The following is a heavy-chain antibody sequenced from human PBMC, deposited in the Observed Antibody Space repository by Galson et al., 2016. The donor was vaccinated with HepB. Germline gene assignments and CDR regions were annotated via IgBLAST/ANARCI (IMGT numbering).Heavy chain of an antibody. V-gene: IGHV3-30*03. Sequence: SLRLSCAASGFRFGSYGMHWVRQAPGKGLEWVAVISYDGSYESYAGAVKGRFTISRDNFKNTLYLHLNSPRAEETAVYYCARAVHGSGSYWDKWGQGTLVAVSS. CDR1: GFRFGSYG. J-gene: IGHJ4*02. CDR3: ARAVHGSGSYWDK. D-gene: IGHD3-10*01. CDR2: ISYDGSYE.